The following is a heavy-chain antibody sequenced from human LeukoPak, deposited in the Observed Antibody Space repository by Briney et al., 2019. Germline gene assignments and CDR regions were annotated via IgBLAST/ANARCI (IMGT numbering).Heavy chain of an antibody. CDR1: GGSISSYY. D-gene: IGHD3-16*01. CDR3: ARGAGGSYYY. V-gene: IGHV4-59*01. CDR2: IYYSGST. J-gene: IGHJ4*02. Sequence: PSETLSLTCTVSGGSISSYYWSWIRQPPGKGLEWIGYIYYSGSTNYNPSLKSRVTISVDTSKNQFSLKLTSVTAADTAVYYCARGAGGSYYYWGQGTVVTVSS.